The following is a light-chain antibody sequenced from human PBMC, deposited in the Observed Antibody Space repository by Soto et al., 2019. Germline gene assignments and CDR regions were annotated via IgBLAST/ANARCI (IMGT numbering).Light chain of an antibody. V-gene: IGKV1-5*03. CDR2: KTS. Sequence: DIHMTQSPSTLSASVGDRVTITCRASQSISIWLAWYQQKPGKAPNLLIYKTSSLETGVPSRFSGSGSGTEYTLTISSMQPLDFATLYYQHWNPYSWTFGQGTNVEVK. CDR1: QSISIW. CDR3: QHWNPYSWT. J-gene: IGKJ1*01.